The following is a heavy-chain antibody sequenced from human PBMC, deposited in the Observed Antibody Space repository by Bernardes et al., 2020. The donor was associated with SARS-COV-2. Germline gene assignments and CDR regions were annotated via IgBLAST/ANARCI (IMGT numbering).Heavy chain of an antibody. D-gene: IGHD3-3*01. CDR1: GFTFSSYS. CDR2: ISSSSSYI. V-gene: IGHV3-21*01. CDR3: ARGSITIFGVAHGMDV. J-gene: IGHJ6*01. Sequence: GGSLRLSCAASGFTFSSYSMNWVRQAPGKGLEWVSSISSSSSYIYYADSVKGRFTISRDNAKNSLYLQMNSLRAEDTAVYYCARGSITIFGVAHGMDVLGQGTTVTVSS.